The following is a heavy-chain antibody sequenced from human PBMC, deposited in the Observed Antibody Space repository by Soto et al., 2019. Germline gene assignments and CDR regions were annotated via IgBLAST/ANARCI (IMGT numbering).Heavy chain of an antibody. D-gene: IGHD2-21*02. V-gene: IGHV4-31*03. CDR3: ARYDGDRVGWFDP. Sequence: QVQLQESGPGLVKPSQPRSPTAPFPGGPITGGGYYGSGSPKPPGKALKWIGYIYYSGSTYYNPSLKSRVTISVDTSKNQFSLKLSSVTAADTAVYYCARYDGDRVGWFDPWGQGTLVTVSS. J-gene: IGHJ5*02. CDR2: IYYSGST. CDR1: GGPITGGGYY.